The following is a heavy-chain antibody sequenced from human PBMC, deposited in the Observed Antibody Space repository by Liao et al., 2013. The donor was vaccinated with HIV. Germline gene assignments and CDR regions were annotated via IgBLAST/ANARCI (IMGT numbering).Heavy chain of an antibody. J-gene: IGHJ5*02. V-gene: IGHV4-59*01. CDR2: IYYSGST. CDR1: GGSISSYY. Sequence: QVQLQESGPGLVKPSETXSLTCTVSGGSISSYYWSWIRQPPGKGLEWIGYIYYSGSTNYNPSLKSRVTISVDTSKNQFSLKLSSVTAADTAVYYCARVVPAAAKVWFDPSGPGNPGHRLF. D-gene: IGHD2-2*01. CDR3: ARVVPAAAKVWFDP.